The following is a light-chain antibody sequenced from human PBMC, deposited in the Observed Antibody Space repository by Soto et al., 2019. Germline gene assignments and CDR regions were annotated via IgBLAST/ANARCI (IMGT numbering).Light chain of an antibody. CDR2: AAS. J-gene: IGKJ5*01. CDR1: QSISNY. V-gene: IGKV1-12*01. Sequence: DIQMTQSPSSLSASVGDRVTITCRASQSISNYLTWSQQKPGKAPKLLIYAASTLQYGVPSRFSGSRSGTDFTLTISSLQPEDFATYYCQQANSFPHTFGQGTRLEIK. CDR3: QQANSFPHT.